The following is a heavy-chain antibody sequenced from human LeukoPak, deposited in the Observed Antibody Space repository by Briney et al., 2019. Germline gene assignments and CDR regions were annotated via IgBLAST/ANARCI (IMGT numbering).Heavy chain of an antibody. J-gene: IGHJ3*01. V-gene: IGHV3-7*01. CDR2: IVQGGSTK. CDR1: GFTFNTYW. Sequence: QPRGSLRLSCAASGFTFNTYWMIWVRQAPGKGLEWVANIVQGGSTKYYVDSLKGRFTISRDNAKNSLYLQMNSLRAEDTAVYYCVRDKGGRSGAIYYDAFDVWGQGTMVTVSS. D-gene: IGHD1-26*01. CDR3: VRDKGGRSGAIYYDAFDV.